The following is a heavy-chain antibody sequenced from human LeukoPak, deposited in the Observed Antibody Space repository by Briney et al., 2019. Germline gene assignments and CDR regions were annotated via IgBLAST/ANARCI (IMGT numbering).Heavy chain of an antibody. CDR3: ARPRGWERRWYFDL. D-gene: IGHD1-26*01. J-gene: IGHJ2*01. V-gene: IGHV3-21*01. CDR1: GFTFSTYG. Sequence: GSSLRLSCAASGFTFSTYGMHWVRQAPGKGLEWVSSISSSGTYIYYADSMKGRFTISRDNAKNSLYLQMDSLRAEDTAVYYCARPRGWERRWYFDLWGRGTLVTVSS. CDR2: ISSSGTYI.